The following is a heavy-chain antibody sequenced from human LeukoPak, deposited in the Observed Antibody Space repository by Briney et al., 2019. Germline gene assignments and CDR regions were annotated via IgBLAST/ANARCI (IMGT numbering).Heavy chain of an antibody. J-gene: IGHJ4*02. CDR2: ISSSRSYI. CDR3: ARDNTDGAYFDY. Sequence: SPGGSLRLSCAASGFTFSSYSMNWVRQAPGKGLEWVSSISSSRSYICYADSVKGRFTISRDNAKNSLYLQMNSLRAEDTAVYYCARDNTDGAYFDYWGQGTLATVSS. D-gene: IGHD4-17*01. CDR1: GFTFSSYS. V-gene: IGHV3-21*01.